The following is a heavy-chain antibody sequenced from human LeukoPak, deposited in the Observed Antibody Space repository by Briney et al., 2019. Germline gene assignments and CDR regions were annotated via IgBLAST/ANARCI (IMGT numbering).Heavy chain of an antibody. V-gene: IGHV4-39*07. CDR2: IYYSGST. CDR3: ARGRYYYGSGSRYWSAFDI. Sequence: SETLSLTCTVSGGSISSSSYYWGWIRQPPGKGLEWIGSIYYSGSTYYNPSLKSRVTISVDTSKNQFSLKLSSVTAADTAVYYCARGRYYYGSGSRYWSAFDIWGQGTMVTVSS. D-gene: IGHD3-10*01. CDR1: GGSISSSSYY. J-gene: IGHJ3*02.